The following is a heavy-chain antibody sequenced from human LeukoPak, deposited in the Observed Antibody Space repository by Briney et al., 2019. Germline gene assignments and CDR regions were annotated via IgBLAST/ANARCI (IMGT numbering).Heavy chain of an antibody. CDR2: INPNSAVT. CDR3: ARHSKYANNWFDP. Sequence: ASVRVSCKASGYTFSDYYMHWVRQAPGQGPEWMGWINPNSAVTKYAQKFQGRVTMTWDTSISTAYMELSRLTSDDTAVYYCARHSKYANNWFDPWGQGTLVTVSA. J-gene: IGHJ5*02. V-gene: IGHV1-2*02. D-gene: IGHD4-11*01. CDR1: GYTFSDYY.